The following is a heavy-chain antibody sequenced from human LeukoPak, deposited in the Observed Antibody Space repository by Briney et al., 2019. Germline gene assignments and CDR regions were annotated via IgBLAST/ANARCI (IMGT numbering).Heavy chain of an antibody. CDR2: ISYDGSNK. J-gene: IGHJ4*02. Sequence: GRSLRLSCAASGFTFSSYGLHWVRQAPGKGLEWVAVISYDGSNKYYADSVKGRFTISRDNSKNTLYLQMNSLRAEDTAVYYCAQENYDSTSAYFDYWGQGTLVTVSS. V-gene: IGHV3-30*18. D-gene: IGHD3-3*01. CDR1: GFTFSSYG. CDR3: AQENYDSTSAYFDY.